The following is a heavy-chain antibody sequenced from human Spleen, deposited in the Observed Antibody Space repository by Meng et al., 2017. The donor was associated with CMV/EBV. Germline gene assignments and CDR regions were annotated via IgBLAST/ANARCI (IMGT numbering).Heavy chain of an antibody. D-gene: IGHD3-22*01. J-gene: IGHJ4*02. V-gene: IGHV3-74*01. CDR2: INSDGSST. CDR1: GFTFSSYW. CDR3: AKVYPKVGIFRAFDS. Sequence: GESLKISCAASGFTFSSYWMHWVRQAPGKGLVWVSRINSDGSSTSYADSVKGRFTISRDNAKDTLFLQMNSLRVEDTARYYCAKVYPKVGIFRAFDSWGQGTLVTVSS.